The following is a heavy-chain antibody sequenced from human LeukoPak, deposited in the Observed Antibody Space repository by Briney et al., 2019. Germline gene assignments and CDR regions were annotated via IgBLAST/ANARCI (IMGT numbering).Heavy chain of an antibody. CDR2: FDPGDGET. J-gene: IGHJ4*02. D-gene: IGHD3-9*01. V-gene: IGHV1-24*01. CDR1: VYTLTELS. Sequence: ASVKVSCKVSVYTLTELSMHWVRQAPGKGLEWMGGFDPGDGETIYAQKFQGRVTMTEDTSTDTAYMELSSLRSEDTAVYYCETVVRIRYFDWLLYPPFDYWGQGTLVTVSS. CDR3: ETVVRIRYFDWLLYPPFDY.